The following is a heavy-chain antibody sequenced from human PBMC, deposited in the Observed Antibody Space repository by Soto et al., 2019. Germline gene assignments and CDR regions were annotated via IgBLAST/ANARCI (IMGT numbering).Heavy chain of an antibody. CDR1: GYTFTSYG. J-gene: IGHJ4*02. D-gene: IGHD3-3*01. CDR3: ARTGVRWTIFGVVDY. Sequence: QVQLVQSGAEVKKPGASVKVSCKASGYTFTSYGISWVRQAPGQGLEWMGWISAYNGNTNYAQKLQGRVTMTTDTSTSTAYLELRSLRSDHTAVYYCARTGVRWTIFGVVDYWGQGTLVTVSS. CDR2: ISAYNGNT. V-gene: IGHV1-18*04.